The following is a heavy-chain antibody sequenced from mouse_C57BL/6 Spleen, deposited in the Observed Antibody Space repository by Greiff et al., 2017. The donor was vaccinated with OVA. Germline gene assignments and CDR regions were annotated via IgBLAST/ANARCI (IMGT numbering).Heavy chain of an antibody. J-gene: IGHJ2*01. CDR2: IYPGDGDT. CDR3: ARRETGLYFDY. V-gene: IGHV1-82*01. Sequence: VQLKESGPELVKPGASVKISCKASGYAFSSSWMNWVKQRPGKGLEWIGRIYPGDGDTNYNGKFKGKATLTADKSSSTAYMQLSSLTSEDSAVYFCARRETGLYFDYWGQGTTLTVSS. CDR1: GYAFSSSW. D-gene: IGHD4-1*01.